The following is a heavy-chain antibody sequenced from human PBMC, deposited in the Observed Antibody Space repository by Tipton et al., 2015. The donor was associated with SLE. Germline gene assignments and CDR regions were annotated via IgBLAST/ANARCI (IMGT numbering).Heavy chain of an antibody. CDR3: ARSGSWHDALDI. CDR1: GGSFSGYY. CDR2: MYYSGST. V-gene: IGHV4-59*01. Sequence: TLSLTCAVYGGSFSGYYWSWIRQPPGKGLEWIGYMYYSGSTKYNPSLKSRVTISVDTSKNQFSLKLSSVTAADTAVYYCARSGSWHDALDIWGQGTMVTVSS. J-gene: IGHJ3*02. D-gene: IGHD6-13*01.